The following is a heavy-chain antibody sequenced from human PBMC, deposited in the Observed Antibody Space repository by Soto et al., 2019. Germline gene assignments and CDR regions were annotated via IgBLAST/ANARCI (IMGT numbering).Heavy chain of an antibody. CDR3: AKDGEYSSSAYFDY. J-gene: IGHJ4*02. D-gene: IGHD6-6*01. CDR1: GFTFSSYA. CDR2: ISGSGVST. V-gene: IGHV3-23*01. Sequence: GGSLRLSCTSSGFTFSSYAMNWVRQAPGKGLEWVSAISGSGVSTYYADSVKGRFTISRDNSKNTLYLQMNSLRVEDTAVYYCAKDGEYSSSAYFDYWGQGTLVTVSS.